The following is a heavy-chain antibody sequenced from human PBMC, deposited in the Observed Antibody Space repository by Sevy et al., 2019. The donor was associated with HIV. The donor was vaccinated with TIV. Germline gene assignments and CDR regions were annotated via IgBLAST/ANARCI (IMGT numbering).Heavy chain of an antibody. Sequence: SETLSLTCTVSGDSVSGGNYYWSWIRQPPGKGLEWIGYIYYSGSTNYNPSLKSRVTISIDTSKNQFSLRLTSETAADTAVYYCARGLFDYWGQGTLVTVSS. J-gene: IGHJ4*02. CDR3: ARGLFDY. V-gene: IGHV4-61*01. CDR1: GDSVSGGNYY. CDR2: IYYSGST.